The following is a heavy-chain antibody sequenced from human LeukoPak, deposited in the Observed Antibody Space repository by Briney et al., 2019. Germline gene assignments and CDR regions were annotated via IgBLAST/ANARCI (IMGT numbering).Heavy chain of an antibody. V-gene: IGHV4-61*02. Sequence: SETLSLTCTVSGGSISSGSYYWSWLRQPAGTGLEWIGRIYTSGSTNYNPSLKSRVTISVDTSKNQFSLKLSSVTAADTAVYYCARDRLQLQSWGQGTLVTVSS. D-gene: IGHD1-1*01. J-gene: IGHJ5*02. CDR3: ARDRLQLQS. CDR2: IYTSGST. CDR1: GGSISSGSYY.